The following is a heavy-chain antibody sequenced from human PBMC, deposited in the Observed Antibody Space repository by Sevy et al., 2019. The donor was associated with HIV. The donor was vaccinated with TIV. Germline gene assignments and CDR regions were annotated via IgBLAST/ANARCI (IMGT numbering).Heavy chain of an antibody. D-gene: IGHD3-22*01. CDR1: GFTVSSNY. CDR3: AREGDYYDSSGPDAFDI. CDR2: IYSGGSI. V-gene: IGHV3-53*01. Sequence: GGSLRLSCAASGFTVSSNYMSWVRQAPGKGLEWVSVIYSGGSIYYADSVKGRFTISRDNSKNTLYLQMNSLRAEDTAVYYCAREGDYYDSSGPDAFDIWGQGTMVTVSS. J-gene: IGHJ3*02.